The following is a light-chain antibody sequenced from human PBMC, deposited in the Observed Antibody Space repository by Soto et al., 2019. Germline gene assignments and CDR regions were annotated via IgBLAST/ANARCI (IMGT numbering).Light chain of an antibody. V-gene: IGKV3-11*01. J-gene: IGKJ5*01. CDR3: QQRASWPIT. Sequence: EIVLTQSPANLSLSPGERATLSCRASQNVNYYLIWYQQKPGQAPRLLISDASNRATGLPARFSCSGSGTDFTLTISSLEPEDFAVYNCQQRASWPITFGQGTRLEIK. CDR2: DAS. CDR1: QNVNYY.